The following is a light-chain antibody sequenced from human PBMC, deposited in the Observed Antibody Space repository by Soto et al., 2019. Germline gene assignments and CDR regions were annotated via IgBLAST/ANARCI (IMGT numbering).Light chain of an antibody. Sequence: QSVLTQPPSVSGAPGQRVTISCTGSSSNIGAGYDVHWYQQLPGTAPKLLVSGNTNRPSGVPDRFSGSKSGTSASLAITGRQAEDEAEYYCQSYDSSLSYWVFGGGTKVTVL. J-gene: IGLJ3*02. CDR2: GNT. CDR3: QSYDSSLSYWV. V-gene: IGLV1-40*01. CDR1: SSNIGAGYD.